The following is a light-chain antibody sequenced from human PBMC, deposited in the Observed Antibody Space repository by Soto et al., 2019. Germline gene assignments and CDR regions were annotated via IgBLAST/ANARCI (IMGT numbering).Light chain of an antibody. CDR3: QQSYRTPYT. J-gene: IGKJ2*01. Sequence: DLQMTQSPSSLSASVGDRVTITCRASQIISNYLNWYQQRPGKAPKLLIYAASSLQSGVPSRFSGSGSGTDFTLTISSLQPEDFATYYCQQSYRTPYTFGQGTKLEIK. CDR1: QIISNY. V-gene: IGKV1-39*01. CDR2: AAS.